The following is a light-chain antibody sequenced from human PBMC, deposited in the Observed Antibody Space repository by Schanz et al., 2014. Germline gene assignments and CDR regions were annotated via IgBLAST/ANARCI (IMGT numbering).Light chain of an antibody. CDR1: DVGGYNY. J-gene: IGLJ3*02. Sequence: QSALTQPPSASGSPGQSVTISCTGTDVGGYNYVSWYQRHPGKAPKLMIYDVSKRPSGVPDRFSGSKSDNTASLTVSGLQVEDEADYYCGSYAGNINWVFGGGTKLTVL. CDR2: DVS. CDR3: GSYAGNINWV. V-gene: IGLV2-8*01.